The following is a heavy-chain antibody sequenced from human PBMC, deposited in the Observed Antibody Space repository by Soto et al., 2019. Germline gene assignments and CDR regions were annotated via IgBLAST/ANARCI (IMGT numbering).Heavy chain of an antibody. CDR2: IIPILGIA. CDR1: GGTFSSYT. Sequence: SVKVSCKASGGTFSSYTISWVRQAPGQGLEWMGRIIPILGIANYAQKFQGRVTITADKSTSTAYMELSSLRSEDTAVYYCARDWYYDFWSGLGHQEIKYYYYMDVWGKGTTVTVSS. CDR3: ARDWYYDFWSGLGHQEIKYYYYMDV. J-gene: IGHJ6*03. V-gene: IGHV1-69*04. D-gene: IGHD3-3*01.